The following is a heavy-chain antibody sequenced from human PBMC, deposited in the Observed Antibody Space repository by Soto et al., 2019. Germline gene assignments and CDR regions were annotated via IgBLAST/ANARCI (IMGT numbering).Heavy chain of an antibody. Sequence: SVKVSCKAPGYTFTIYAIHLVHQAPGQRLDWMGCINAGNGNTKYSQKFQVRVIITRDTSAVTAYMELRSLRSEDTAVYYCATPIVAFYWGQGTLVTVSS. CDR2: INAGNGNT. V-gene: IGHV1-3*01. CDR1: GYTFTIYA. CDR3: ATPIVAFY. J-gene: IGHJ4*02. D-gene: IGHD5-12*01.